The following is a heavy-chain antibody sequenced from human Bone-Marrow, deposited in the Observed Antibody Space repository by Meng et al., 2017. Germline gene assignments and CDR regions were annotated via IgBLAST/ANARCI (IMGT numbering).Heavy chain of an antibody. Sequence: GSLRLSCTVSGGSISSSSYYWGWIRQPPGKGLEWTGSIYYSGSTYYNPSLKSRVTISVDTSKNQFSLKLSSVTAADTAVYYCARTVGSGWYYFGFSFDYWGQGTLVTVSS. J-gene: IGHJ4*02. CDR1: GGSISSSSYY. CDR2: IYYSGST. V-gene: IGHV4-39*07. D-gene: IGHD6-19*01. CDR3: ARTVGSGWYYFGFSFDY.